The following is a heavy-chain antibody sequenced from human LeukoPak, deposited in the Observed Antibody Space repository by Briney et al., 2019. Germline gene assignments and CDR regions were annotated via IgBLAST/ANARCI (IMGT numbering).Heavy chain of an antibody. J-gene: IGHJ4*02. V-gene: IGHV1-69*01. D-gene: IGHD3-16*01. Sequence: GASVKVSCKASGDTFSSYTIAWVRQVPGQGLEWMGEIIPLFPKTTYAQKFQGRVTITADESTSTAYMELNSLRFDDTAVYFCARDGGATVGLYYFDLWGQGTLVTVSS. CDR2: IIPLFPKT. CDR1: GDTFSSYT. CDR3: ARDGGATVGLYYFDL.